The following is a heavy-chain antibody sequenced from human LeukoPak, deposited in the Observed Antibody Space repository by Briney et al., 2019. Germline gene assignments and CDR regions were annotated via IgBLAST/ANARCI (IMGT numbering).Heavy chain of an antibody. Sequence: SETLSLTCTVSGGSISSSYYYWGWIRQPPGKGLEWIGSIYSSGSTYYNPSLKSRVTISVDTSKNQFSLKLTSVTAADTAVYYCARQSGDQSSAWYFDAWGQGTLVTVSS. V-gene: IGHV4-39*01. CDR1: GGSISSSYYY. CDR2: IYSSGST. CDR3: ARQSGDQSSAWYFDA. J-gene: IGHJ4*02. D-gene: IGHD6-19*01.